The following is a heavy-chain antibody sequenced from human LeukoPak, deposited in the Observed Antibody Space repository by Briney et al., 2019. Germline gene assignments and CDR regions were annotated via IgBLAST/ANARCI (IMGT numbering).Heavy chain of an antibody. V-gene: IGHV4-59*08. D-gene: IGHD1-26*01. Sequence: SETLSLTCTVSGGSISSYYWSWIRQPPGKGLEWIGYIYYSGSTNYNPSLKSRLTISVDTSKNQFSLKLSSVTAADTAVYYCARHSGSYYSNAFDIWGQGTVVTVSS. CDR2: IYYSGST. CDR3: ARHSGSYYSNAFDI. J-gene: IGHJ3*02. CDR1: GGSISSYY.